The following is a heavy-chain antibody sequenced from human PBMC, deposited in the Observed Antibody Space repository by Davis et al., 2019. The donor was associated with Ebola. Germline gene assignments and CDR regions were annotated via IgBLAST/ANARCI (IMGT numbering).Heavy chain of an antibody. Sequence: SCAASGFTFSSYGMHWVRQAPGKGLEWVAVIWYDGSNKYYADSVKGRFTISRDNSKNTLYLQMNSLRAEDTAVYYCASTPRWELLPGGDYWGQGTLVTVSS. CDR2: IWYDGSNK. CDR3: ASTPRWELLPGGDY. V-gene: IGHV3-33*01. D-gene: IGHD1-26*01. CDR1: GFTFSSYG. J-gene: IGHJ4*02.